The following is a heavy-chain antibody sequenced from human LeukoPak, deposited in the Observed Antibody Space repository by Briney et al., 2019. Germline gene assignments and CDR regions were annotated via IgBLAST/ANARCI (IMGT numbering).Heavy chain of an antibody. CDR2: IPYDGSDK. J-gene: IGHJ4*02. Sequence: GRSLRLSCAASGFTFSNYAMHWVRQAPGKGLEWVAVIPYDGSDKDYADSVKGRFTISRDNPDNTLYLQMNNLRLEDTAIYYCAKTGDCRSTSCYMAFDYWGQGSLVTVSS. CDR1: GFTFSNYA. D-gene: IGHD2-2*02. CDR3: AKTGDCRSTSCYMAFDY. V-gene: IGHV3-30*04.